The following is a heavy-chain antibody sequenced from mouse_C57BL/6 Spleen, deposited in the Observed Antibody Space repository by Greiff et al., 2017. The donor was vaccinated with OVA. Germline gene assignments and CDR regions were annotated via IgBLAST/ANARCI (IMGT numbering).Heavy chain of an antibody. D-gene: IGHD1-1*01. V-gene: IGHV5-17*01. CDR2: ISSGSSTI. CDR1: GFTFSDYG. CDR3: ALGYYYGSSGFAY. Sequence: EVKLMESGGGLVKPGGSLKLSCAASGFTFSDYGMHWVRQAPEKGLEWVAYISSGSSTIYYADTVKGRFTISRDNAKNTLFLQMTSLRSEDTAMYYFALGYYYGSSGFAYWGQGTLVTVSA. J-gene: IGHJ3*01.